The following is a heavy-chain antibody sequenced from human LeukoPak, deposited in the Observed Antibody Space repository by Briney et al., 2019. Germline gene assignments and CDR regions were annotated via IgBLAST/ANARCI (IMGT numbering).Heavy chain of an antibody. V-gene: IGHV3-7*01. Sequence: HTGGSLRLSCGTSDFTLRNFWMNWVRQAPGKGREWVASIKYDDTERYYLDSVKGRFTISTESAENSLYLQMNSLRAEDTGLYYCASGYYDSSTYYPFDNWGRGTLVTVSS. CDR1: DFTLRNFW. D-gene: IGHD3-22*01. CDR2: IKYDDTER. J-gene: IGHJ4*02. CDR3: ASGYYDSSTYYPFDN.